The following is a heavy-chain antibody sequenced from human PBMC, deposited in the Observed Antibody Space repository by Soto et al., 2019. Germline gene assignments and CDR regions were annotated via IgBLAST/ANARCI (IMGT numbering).Heavy chain of an antibody. CDR3: ARPRGDYDILTGYYTGTSYGMDV. D-gene: IGHD3-9*01. J-gene: IGHJ6*02. Sequence: QLQLQESGPGLVKPSETLSLTCTVSGGSISSSSYYWGWIRQPPGKGLEWIGSIYYSGSTYYNPSPKSRVTISVDTSKNQFSLKLSSVTAADTAVYYCARPRGDYDILTGYYTGTSYGMDVWGQGTTVTVSS. CDR2: IYYSGST. CDR1: GGSISSSSYY. V-gene: IGHV4-39*01.